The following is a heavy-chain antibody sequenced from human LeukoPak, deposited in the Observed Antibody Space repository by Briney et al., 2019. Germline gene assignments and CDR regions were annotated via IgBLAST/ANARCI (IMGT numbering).Heavy chain of an antibody. J-gene: IGHJ1*01. CDR3: ARSITSSWYGDFQH. Sequence: SETLSLTCTVSGGSMCGYFWSWIRQPPGKGLEWIGYIYYSGSTNYNPSLKSRVTISVDTSKHQFSLKLSSVTAADTAVYYCARSITSSWYGDFQHWGQGTLVTVSS. D-gene: IGHD6-13*01. V-gene: IGHV4-59*01. CDR1: GGSMCGYF. CDR2: IYYSGST.